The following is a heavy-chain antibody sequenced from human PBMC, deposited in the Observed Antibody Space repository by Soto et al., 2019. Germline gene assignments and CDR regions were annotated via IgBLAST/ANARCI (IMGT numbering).Heavy chain of an antibody. CDR2: IYYSGST. D-gene: IGHD2-15*01. V-gene: IGHV4-31*03. CDR3: ARVVVVAANLDY. J-gene: IGHJ4*02. Sequence: QVQLQESGPGLVKPSQTLSLTCTVSGGSISSGGYYWSWIRQHPGKGLEWIGYIYYSGSTYYNPSLQSRVTISVDPSKNQSSLKLSSVTAAATAVYYCARVVVVAANLDYWGQGTLVTVSS. CDR1: GGSISSGGYY.